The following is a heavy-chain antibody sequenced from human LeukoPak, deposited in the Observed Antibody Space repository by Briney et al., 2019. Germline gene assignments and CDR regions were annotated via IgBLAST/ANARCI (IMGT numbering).Heavy chain of an antibody. J-gene: IGHJ4*02. CDR3: TTFIVGAILNPDY. V-gene: IGHV3-15*01. D-gene: IGHD1-26*01. CDR2: IKSKTDGGTT. Sequence: PGGSLRLSCAASGFTFSNAWMSWVRQAPGKGLEWVGRIKSKTDGGTTDYAAPVKGRFTISRDDSKNTLYLQMNSLKTEDTAVYYCTTFIVGAILNPDYWGQGTLVTVSS. CDR1: GFTFSNAW.